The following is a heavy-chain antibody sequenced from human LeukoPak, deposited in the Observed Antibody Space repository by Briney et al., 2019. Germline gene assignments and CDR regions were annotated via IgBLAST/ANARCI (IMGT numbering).Heavy chain of an antibody. D-gene: IGHD6-13*01. J-gene: IGHJ5*02. Sequence: ASVKVSCKASGYTFTGYYMHWVRQAPGQGLEWMGWINPNSGGTNYAQKFQGRVTMTRDTSISTAYMELSRLRSDDTAVYYCARGRKMTAAGTGGDWFDPWGQGTLVTVSS. CDR1: GYTFTGYY. V-gene: IGHV1-2*02. CDR2: INPNSGGT. CDR3: ARGRKMTAAGTGGDWFDP.